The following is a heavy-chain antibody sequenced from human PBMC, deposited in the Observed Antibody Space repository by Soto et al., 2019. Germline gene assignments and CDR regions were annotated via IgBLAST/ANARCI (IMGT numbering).Heavy chain of an antibody. D-gene: IGHD1-1*01. J-gene: IGHJ5*02. V-gene: IGHV3-23*01. CDR1: GFTVSSNY. CDR2: ISGSGGST. Sequence: PGGSLRLSCAASGFTVSSNYMSWVRQAPGKGLEWVSAISGSGGSTYYADSVKGRFTISRDNSKNTLYLQMNSLRAEDTAVYYCATRGTRAKPPGPWGQGTLVTVSS. CDR3: ATRGTRAKPPGP.